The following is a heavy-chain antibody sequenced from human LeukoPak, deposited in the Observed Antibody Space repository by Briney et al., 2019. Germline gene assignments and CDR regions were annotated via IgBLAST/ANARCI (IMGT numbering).Heavy chain of an antibody. CDR1: GYTFTSYD. D-gene: IGHD6-19*01. Sequence: ASVKVSCKASGYTFTSYDINWVRQATGQGLEWMGWMNPNSGNTGYAQKFQGRVTMTRNTSISTAYMELSSLRSEDTAVYYCVGMYSSGRYGDAFDIWGQGTMVTVSS. CDR3: VGMYSSGRYGDAFDI. CDR2: MNPNSGNT. J-gene: IGHJ3*02. V-gene: IGHV1-8*01.